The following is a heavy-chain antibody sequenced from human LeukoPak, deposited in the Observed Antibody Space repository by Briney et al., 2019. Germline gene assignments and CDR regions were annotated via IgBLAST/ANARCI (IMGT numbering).Heavy chain of an antibody. CDR2: ISWNRGSI. J-gene: IGHJ4*02. CDR1: GFTFDDYA. V-gene: IGHV3-9*01. Sequence: GGSLRLSCAASGFTFDDYAMHWVRQAPGKGLEWVSGISWNRGSIGYADSVKGRFTISRDNAESSLYLQMNSLRAEDTALYYCAKDWTGVAAAGAPDYWGQGTLVTVSS. CDR3: AKDWTGVAAAGAPDY. D-gene: IGHD6-13*01.